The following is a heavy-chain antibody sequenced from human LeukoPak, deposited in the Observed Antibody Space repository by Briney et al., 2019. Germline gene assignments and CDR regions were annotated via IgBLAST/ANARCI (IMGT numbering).Heavy chain of an antibody. J-gene: IGHJ4*02. CDR1: GFTFSSYG. CDR2: IRYDGSNK. Sequence: GGSLRLPCAASGFTFSSYGMHWVRQAPGKGLEWVAFIRYDGSNKYYADSVKGRFTISRDNSKNTLYLQMNSLRAEDTAVYYCAKAKDYDFWSGWYYLDYWGQGTLVTVSS. D-gene: IGHD3-3*01. V-gene: IGHV3-30*02. CDR3: AKAKDYDFWSGWYYLDY.